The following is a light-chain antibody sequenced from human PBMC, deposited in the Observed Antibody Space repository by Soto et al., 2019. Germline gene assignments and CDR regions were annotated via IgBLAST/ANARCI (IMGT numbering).Light chain of an antibody. CDR2: GAS. CDR1: QSVSNNY. Sequence: EIVLTQSPGTLSLSPVERATLSCSASQSVSNNYLAWYQQKPGQAPRLLIYGASNRATGIPDRFSGSGSGTDFTLTISSLEPEDFAVYYCQQCGSSPWTCGQGTKGDIK. J-gene: IGKJ1*01. V-gene: IGKV3-20*01. CDR3: QQCGSSPWT.